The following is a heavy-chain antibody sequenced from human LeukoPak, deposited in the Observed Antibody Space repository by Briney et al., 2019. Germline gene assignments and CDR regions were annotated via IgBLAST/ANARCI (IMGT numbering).Heavy chain of an antibody. Sequence: SETLSLTCTVSGGSTSNYYWNWIRQTPGKGLEWIGEINHRGSTNYNPSLKSRVTMSVDTSKNQFSLKLSSVTAADTAVYYCARGRGAARFVTIEFDYWGQGALVTVSS. J-gene: IGHJ4*02. CDR1: GGSTSNYY. V-gene: IGHV4-34*01. CDR3: ARGRGAARFVTIEFDY. CDR2: INHRGST. D-gene: IGHD6-6*01.